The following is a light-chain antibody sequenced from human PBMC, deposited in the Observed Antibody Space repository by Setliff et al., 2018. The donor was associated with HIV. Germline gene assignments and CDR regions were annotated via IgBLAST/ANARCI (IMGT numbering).Light chain of an antibody. Sequence: DVVMTQSPDSLAVSLGERATINCTSSQSILYSSSNKNYLAWYQKKPGQPPKLLIYWASTRQSGVPDRFSGSGSGTDFTLTISSLQAEDVAVYYCHQYYSTFWTFGQGTKVDIK. V-gene: IGKV4-1*01. CDR2: WAS. CDR1: QSILYSSSNKNY. CDR3: HQYYSTFWT. J-gene: IGKJ1*01.